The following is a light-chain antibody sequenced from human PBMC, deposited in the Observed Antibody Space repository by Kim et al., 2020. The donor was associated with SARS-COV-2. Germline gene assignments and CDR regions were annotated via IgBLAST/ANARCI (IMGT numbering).Light chain of an antibody. Sequence: YNLVSWYQQHPGKAPKLMIYEGSKRPSGVSTHFSGSKSGNTASLTISGLQAEDEADYYCCSYADITTFVFGTGTKVTVL. J-gene: IGLJ1*01. CDR2: EGS. V-gene: IGLV2-23*01. CDR3: CSYADITTFV. CDR1: YNL.